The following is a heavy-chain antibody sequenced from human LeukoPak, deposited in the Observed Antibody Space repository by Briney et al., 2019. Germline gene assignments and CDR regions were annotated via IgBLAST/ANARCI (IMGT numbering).Heavy chain of an antibody. CDR3: ARDPRSTNYYDRSGYYGDYFDD. CDR1: GYTLTSYG. J-gene: IGHJ4*02. CDR2: ISVYNGNT. V-gene: IGHV1-18*01. Sequence: ASVKVSCKASGYTLTSYGISWVRQAPGQGLEWMGWISVYNGNTKYAQKLQGRVTMTTDTSTSTAYVELRSLRSDDTAVYYCARDPRSTNYYDRSGYYGDYFDDWGQGTLVTVSS. D-gene: IGHD3-22*01.